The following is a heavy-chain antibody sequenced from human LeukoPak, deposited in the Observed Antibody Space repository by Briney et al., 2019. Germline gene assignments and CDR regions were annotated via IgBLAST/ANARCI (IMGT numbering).Heavy chain of an antibody. CDR2: ASYDESNK. Sequence: GGSLRLSCAASGFSFSNYAMNWVRQAPGKGLEWVAVASYDESNKYYADSVKGRFTISRDNSKNTLYLQMNSLRAEDTAVYFCVKDLSGYWTFDYWGQGTLVTVSS. CDR3: VKDLSGYWTFDY. J-gene: IGHJ4*02. D-gene: IGHD1-1*01. V-gene: IGHV3-30-3*01. CDR1: GFSFSNYA.